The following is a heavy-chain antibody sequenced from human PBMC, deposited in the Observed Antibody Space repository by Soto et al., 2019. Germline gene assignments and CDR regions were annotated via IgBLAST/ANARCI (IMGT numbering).Heavy chain of an antibody. CDR2: IDWDDDR. CDR1: GFSLSTSGMC. D-gene: IGHD3-10*01. V-gene: IGHV2-70*01. J-gene: IGHJ4*02. Sequence: SGPTLVNPTQTLTLTCTFSGFSLSTSGMCVSWIRQPPGKALEWLALIDWDDDRYYSTSLKTRLTISKDTSKNQVVLTMTNMDPVDTATYYCARIVQGSGSPSAPIRPAHNDYWGQGTLVTVSS. CDR3: ARIVQGSGSPSAPIRPAHNDY.